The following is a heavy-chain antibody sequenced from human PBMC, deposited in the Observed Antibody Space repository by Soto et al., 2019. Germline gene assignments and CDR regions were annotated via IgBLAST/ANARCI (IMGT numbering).Heavy chain of an antibody. V-gene: IGHV3-23*01. CDR3: VPGGDTAMVDY. D-gene: IGHD5-18*01. CDR2: ISGSGSTI. Sequence: GGSLRLSCAASGFTFSSYAVSWVRQAPGKGPEWISSISGSGSTIYYADSVKGRFTISRDNSKNTLYLQMSSLRAEDTAVYYCVPGGDTAMVDYWGQGTLVTVS. J-gene: IGHJ4*02. CDR1: GFTFSSYA.